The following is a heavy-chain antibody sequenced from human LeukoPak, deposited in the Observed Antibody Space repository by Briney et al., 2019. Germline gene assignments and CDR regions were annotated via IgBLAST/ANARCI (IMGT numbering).Heavy chain of an antibody. CDR1: GYTFTSYD. J-gene: IGHJ4*02. CDR3: ARYCSGGSCYSGAFDY. Sequence: ASVKVSCKASGYTFTSYDINWVRQATGQGLEWMGWMNPNSGNTGYAQKFQGRVTMTRNTSISTAYMELSSLRSEDTAVYYCARYCSGGSCYSGAFDYWGQGTLVTVSS. CDR2: MNPNSGNT. D-gene: IGHD2-15*01. V-gene: IGHV1-8*01.